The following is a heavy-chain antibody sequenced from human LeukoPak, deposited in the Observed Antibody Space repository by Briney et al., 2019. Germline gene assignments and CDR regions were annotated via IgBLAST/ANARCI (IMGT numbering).Heavy chain of an antibody. CDR3: TREGGGYEIDY. D-gene: IGHD5-12*01. V-gene: IGHV3-33*01. CDR2: ITSDGSIQ. J-gene: IGHJ4*02. CDR1: GFTFSSYG. Sequence: GGSLRLSCVTSGFTFSSYGMHWVRQAPRKGLQWVARITSDGSIQQYADSVRGRFTISRDSAKNTLYLQMNSLGAEDTAMYSCTREGGGYEIDYWGQGTLVIVSS.